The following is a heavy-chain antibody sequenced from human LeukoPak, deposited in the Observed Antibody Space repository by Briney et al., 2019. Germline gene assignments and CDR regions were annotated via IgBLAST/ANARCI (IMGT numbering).Heavy chain of an antibody. CDR3: ARVFPYDSSGYYFDY. D-gene: IGHD3-22*01. V-gene: IGHV4-61*01. Sequence: SETLSLTCTVSGGSTSSDSYYWDWIRQPPGKGLEWIGYIYYSGSTNYNPSLKSRVTISVDTSKNQFSLKLSSVTAADTAVYYCARVFPYDSSGYYFDYWGQGTLVTVSS. CDR2: IYYSGST. J-gene: IGHJ4*02. CDR1: GGSTSSDSYY.